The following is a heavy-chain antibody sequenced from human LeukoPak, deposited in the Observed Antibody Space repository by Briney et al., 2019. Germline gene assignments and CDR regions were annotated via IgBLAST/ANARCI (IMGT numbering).Heavy chain of an antibody. V-gene: IGHV3-33*01. D-gene: IGHD6-13*01. CDR1: GFTFSSYG. Sequence: GGSLRLSCAASGFTFSSYGMHWVRQAPGKGLEWVADIWYDGSNKYYADSVKGRFTISRDNSKNTLYLQMNSLRAEDTAVYYCARLAAGINYWGQGTLVTVSS. CDR2: IWYDGSNK. J-gene: IGHJ4*02. CDR3: ARLAAGINY.